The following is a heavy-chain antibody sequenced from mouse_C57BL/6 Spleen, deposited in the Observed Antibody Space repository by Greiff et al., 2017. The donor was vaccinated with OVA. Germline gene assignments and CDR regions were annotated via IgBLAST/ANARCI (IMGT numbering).Heavy chain of an antibody. Sequence: EVKVVESGGGLVKPGGSLKLSCAASGFTFSDYGMHWVRQAPEKGLEWVAYISSGSSTIYYADTVKGRFTISRDNAKNTLFLQMTRLGSEDTAMYYCARKWYYGSSFYAMDYWGQGTSVTVSS. V-gene: IGHV5-17*01. J-gene: IGHJ4*01. CDR2: ISSGSSTI. CDR3: ARKWYYGSSFYAMDY. D-gene: IGHD1-1*01. CDR1: GFTFSDYG.